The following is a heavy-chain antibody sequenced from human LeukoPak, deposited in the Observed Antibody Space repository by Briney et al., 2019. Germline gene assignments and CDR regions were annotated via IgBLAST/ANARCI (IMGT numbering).Heavy chain of an antibody. Sequence: PSETLSLTCTVSGGSISSYYWSWIRQPAGKGLEWIGYIYYSGSTYYNPSLKSRVTISVDTSKNQFSLKLSFVTAADTAVYYCARGDVVPAAHWGQGTLVTVSS. CDR1: GGSISSYY. D-gene: IGHD2-2*01. V-gene: IGHV4-59*06. J-gene: IGHJ4*02. CDR2: IYYSGST. CDR3: ARGDVVPAAH.